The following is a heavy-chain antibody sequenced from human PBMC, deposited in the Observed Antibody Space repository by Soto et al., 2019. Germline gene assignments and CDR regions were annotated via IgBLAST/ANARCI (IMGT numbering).Heavy chain of an antibody. CDR1: GGSISSYY. Sequence: LSLTCTVSGGSISSYYGSWIRQPPWKRLEWIGCIYYSGSTNYNPSLKSRVTISVDTSKNQFSLKLSSVTAADTAVYYCAGWGRWNYALNYWGQGTLVTVSS. D-gene: IGHD1-7*01. CDR2: IYYSGST. J-gene: IGHJ4*02. V-gene: IGHV4-59*01. CDR3: AGWGRWNYALNY.